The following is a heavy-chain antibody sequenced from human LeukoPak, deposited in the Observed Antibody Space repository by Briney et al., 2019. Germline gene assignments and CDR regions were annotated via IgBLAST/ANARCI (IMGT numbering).Heavy chain of an antibody. Sequence: SVKVSCKASGGTFSSYAISWVRQALGQGLEWMGGIIPIFGTANYAQKFQGRVTITADESTSTAYMELSSLRSEDTAVYYCARAQTRYFDWLPYYYYGMDVWGQGTTVTVSS. J-gene: IGHJ6*02. CDR1: GGTFSSYA. CDR2: IIPIFGTA. D-gene: IGHD3-9*01. CDR3: ARAQTRYFDWLPYYYYGMDV. V-gene: IGHV1-69*13.